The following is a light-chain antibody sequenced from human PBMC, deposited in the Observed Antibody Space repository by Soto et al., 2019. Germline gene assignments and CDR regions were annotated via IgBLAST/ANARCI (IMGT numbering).Light chain of an antibody. V-gene: IGKV1-39*01. Sequence: DIQMTQSPSSLSASVGDRVTITCRASQSISTYLNWYQQKVGKAPKLLIYAASSLQRGVPSRFSGSGSWTDFTLTISSLQPEDFATYYWQQSYSTPRTFGQGTKLEIK. J-gene: IGKJ2*02. CDR3: QQSYSTPRT. CDR1: QSISTY. CDR2: AAS.